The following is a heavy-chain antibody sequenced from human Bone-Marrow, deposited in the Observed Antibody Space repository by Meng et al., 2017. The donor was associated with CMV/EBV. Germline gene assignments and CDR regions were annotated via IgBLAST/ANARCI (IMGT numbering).Heavy chain of an antibody. CDR3: AKDADYGELMLYYYYYGMDV. Sequence: GESLKISCAASGFTFSSYWMHWVRQAPGKGLVWVSRINSDGSSTSYADSVKGRFTISRDNAKNPLYLQMNSLRAEDTAVYYCAKDADYGELMLYYYYYGMDVWGQGTTVTVSS. CDR1: GFTFSSYW. CDR2: INSDGSST. D-gene: IGHD4-17*01. V-gene: IGHV3-74*01. J-gene: IGHJ6*02.